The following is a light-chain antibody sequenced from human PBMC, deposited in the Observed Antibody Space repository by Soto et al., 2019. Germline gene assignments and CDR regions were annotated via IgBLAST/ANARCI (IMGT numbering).Light chain of an antibody. Sequence: QSALTQPPSASGSLGQSVTISCTGTSSDVGGYNYVSWHQQHPGKAPKVMIYEVTKRPPGVPDRFSGSKSGNTASLTVSGLQAEDEADYYCSSFAGGGNPVLLGGGHKLAVL. V-gene: IGLV2-8*01. CDR3: SSFAGGGNPVL. J-gene: IGLJ2*01. CDR1: SSDVGGYNY. CDR2: EVT.